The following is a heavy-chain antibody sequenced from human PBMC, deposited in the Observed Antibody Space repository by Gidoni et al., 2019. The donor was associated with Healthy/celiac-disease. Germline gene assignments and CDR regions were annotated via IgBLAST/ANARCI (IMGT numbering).Heavy chain of an antibody. CDR2: INSDGSST. D-gene: IGHD2-15*01. CDR3: ARDKGWPRYYDY. J-gene: IGHJ4*02. CDR1: GFTFSSYW. Sequence: EVQLVESGGGLVQPGGSLRLSCAASGFTFSSYWMHWVRQAPGKGLVWVSRINSDGSSTSYADSGKGRCTISRDNAKNTLYLQMNSLRAEDTAVYYCARDKGWPRYYDYWGQGTLVTVSS. V-gene: IGHV3-74*01.